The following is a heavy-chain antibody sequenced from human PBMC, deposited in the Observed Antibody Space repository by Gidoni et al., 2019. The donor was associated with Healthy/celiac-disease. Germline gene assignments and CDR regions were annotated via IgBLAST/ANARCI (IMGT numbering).Heavy chain of an antibody. CDR2: ISYDGSNK. CDR1: GFTFSSYG. CDR3: AKEWDVDY. J-gene: IGHJ4*02. V-gene: IGHV3-30*18. Sequence: QVQLVESGGGVVQPGRSLRLSCAASGFTFSSYGMHWVRQAPGKGLEWVAVISYDGSNKYYADSVKGRFTISRDNSKNTLYLQMNSLRAEDTAVYYCAKEWDVDYWGQGTLVTVSS. D-gene: IGHD1-26*01.